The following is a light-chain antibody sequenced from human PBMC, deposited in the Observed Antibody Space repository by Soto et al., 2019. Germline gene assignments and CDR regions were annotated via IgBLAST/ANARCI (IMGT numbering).Light chain of an antibody. CDR2: DAS. Sequence: EIVLTQSPDTLSLSPGERATLSCRASQSVSGYLGWYQQKPGQAPRLLIYDASNRAYGVPARFSGSGSGTDFTLTISRLEPDDFAVYYCQQYGSSQFTFGPGTKVNIK. CDR3: QQYGSSQFT. CDR1: QSVSGY. V-gene: IGKV3-11*01. J-gene: IGKJ3*01.